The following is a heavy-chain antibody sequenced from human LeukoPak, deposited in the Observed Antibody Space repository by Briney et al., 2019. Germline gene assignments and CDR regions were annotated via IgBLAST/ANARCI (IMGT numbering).Heavy chain of an antibody. V-gene: IGHV3-15*01. CDR2: IKSKSDGETT. CDR3: TTGRCSTSCRYYFDN. J-gene: IGHJ4*02. CDR1: GFTFSSFA. D-gene: IGHD2-2*01. Sequence: PGGSLRLSCVASGFTFSSFAMSWVRQAPGKGLEWVGRIKSKSDGETTDYAAPVKGRFTISRDDSKNTLYLQMNSLKTEDTAVYYCTTGRCSTSCRYYFDNWGQGTLVTVSS.